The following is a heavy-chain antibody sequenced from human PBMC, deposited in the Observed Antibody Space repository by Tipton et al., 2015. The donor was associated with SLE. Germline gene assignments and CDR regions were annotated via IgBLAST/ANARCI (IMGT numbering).Heavy chain of an antibody. J-gene: IGHJ4*02. CDR3: ARDEYRYDATGYHLLGHFDF. Sequence: SLTCIVSGDSISSSSYYWGWIRQPPGKGLEWIGTIYYTGNTFYNPSLKSRVTILVDTSKNQFSLKLSSVTASDTAVYYCARDEYRYDATGYHLLGHFDFWGQGTLVTVSS. V-gene: IGHV4-39*07. CDR2: IYYTGNT. CDR1: GDSISSSSYY. D-gene: IGHD3-22*01.